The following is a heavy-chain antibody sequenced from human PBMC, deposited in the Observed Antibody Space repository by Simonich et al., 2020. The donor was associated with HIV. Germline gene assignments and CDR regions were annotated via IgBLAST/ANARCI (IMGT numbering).Heavy chain of an antibody. V-gene: IGHV3-21*01. CDR1: GFTFSSYS. J-gene: IGHJ4*02. CDR2: ISSSSSYI. CDR3: ARDGRKGSSTSCSDY. Sequence: EVQLVESGGGLVKPGGSLRLSCAASGFTFSSYSMNWVRQAPGKGLEWASSISSSSSYIYYADSVKGRFTISRDNAKNSLYLQMNSLRAEDTAVYYCARDGRKGSSTSCSDYWGQGTLVTVSS. D-gene: IGHD2-2*01.